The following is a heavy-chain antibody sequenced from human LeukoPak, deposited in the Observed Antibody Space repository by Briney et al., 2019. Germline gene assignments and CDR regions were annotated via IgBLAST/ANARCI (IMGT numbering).Heavy chain of an antibody. CDR1: GGTFSSHA. Sequence: ASVKVSCKASGGTFSSHAISWMRQAPGQGLEWMGGIIPIFGTANYAQKFQGRVTITADESTSTAYMELSSLRSEDTAVYYCASFLRGYSVYWGQGTLVTVSS. CDR3: ASFLRGYSVY. J-gene: IGHJ4*02. V-gene: IGHV1-69*13. CDR2: IIPIFGTA. D-gene: IGHD5-18*01.